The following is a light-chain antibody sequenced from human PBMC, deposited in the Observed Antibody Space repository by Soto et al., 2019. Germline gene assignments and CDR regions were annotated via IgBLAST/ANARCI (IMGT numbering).Light chain of an antibody. J-gene: IGKJ1*01. CDR2: AAS. CDR1: ESIDNW. V-gene: IGKV1-5*01. CDR3: QQYHTDWT. Sequence: DIQMTQSPSTLSASVGDTVTITCRASESIDNWLAWYQQKPGKAPKLLIFAASTLLGGVPSRFSGRGSGTEFTLTISSLQADDFVTYYCQQYHTDWTFGQGTKVEIK.